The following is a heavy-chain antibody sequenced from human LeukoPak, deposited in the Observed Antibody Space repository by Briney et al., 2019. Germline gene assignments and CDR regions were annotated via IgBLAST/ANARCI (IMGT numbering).Heavy chain of an antibody. V-gene: IGHV3-23*01. J-gene: IGHJ4*02. D-gene: IGHD6-19*01. CDR3: AREESVADLDY. Sequence: GGSLRLSCATSGFTFSRSGMTWVRQPPGKGLEWVASFDGNADGTHYADSVKGRFTISRDNSKNTLYLQMNSLRAEDTAVYYCAREESVADLDYWGQGTLVTVSS. CDR2: FDGNADGT. CDR1: GFTFSRSG.